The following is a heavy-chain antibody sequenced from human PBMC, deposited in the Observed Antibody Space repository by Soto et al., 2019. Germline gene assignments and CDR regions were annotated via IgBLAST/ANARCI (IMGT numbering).Heavy chain of an antibody. CDR2: IWYDGSKK. V-gene: IGHV3-33*06. CDR3: AKGGFAVVAAAHYYYYGMDV. J-gene: IGHJ6*01. Sequence: PGGSLRLSCAASGFTFSSFGMHWVRQAPGKGLEWVSLIWYDGSKKSYGDSVKGRFTISRDNSRNTVYLQMNSLRAEDTAVYYCAKGGFAVVAAAHYYYYGMDVWGQGTTVTVSS. D-gene: IGHD2-15*01. CDR1: GFTFSSFG.